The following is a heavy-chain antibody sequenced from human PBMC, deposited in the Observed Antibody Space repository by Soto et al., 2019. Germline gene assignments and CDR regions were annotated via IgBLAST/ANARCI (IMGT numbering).Heavy chain of an antibody. CDR1: GGSISSYY. CDR3: ARGGHYGSGNYYYYYYGMDV. CDR2: IYYSGST. Sequence: PSETLSLTCTVSGGSISSYYWSWIRQPPGKGLEWIGYIYYSGSTNYNPSLKSRVTISVDTSKNQFSLKLSSVTAADTAVYYCARGGHYGSGNYYYYYYGMDVWGQGTTVTVSS. V-gene: IGHV4-59*01. J-gene: IGHJ6*02. D-gene: IGHD3-10*01.